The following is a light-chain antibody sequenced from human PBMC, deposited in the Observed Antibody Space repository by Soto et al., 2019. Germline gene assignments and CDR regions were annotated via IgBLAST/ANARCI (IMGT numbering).Light chain of an antibody. V-gene: IGKV3-20*01. J-gene: IGKJ2*01. CDR1: QSVSNNY. CDR3: QQYGSSPPYT. CDR2: GSS. Sequence: EVVLTQSPGTLSLSPGERASLSCRASQSVSNNYLAWYQQKPGQSPKLLIFGSSDRATGIPDRFSGSGSGTYFTLTNSRLEPEDFAVYYWQQYGSSPPYTFGQGTKLEIK.